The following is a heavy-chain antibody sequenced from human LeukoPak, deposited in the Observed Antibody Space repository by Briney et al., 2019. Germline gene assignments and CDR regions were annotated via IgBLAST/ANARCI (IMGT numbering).Heavy chain of an antibody. J-gene: IGHJ4*02. CDR2: IYYSGST. D-gene: IGHD2-2*01. Sequence: SETLALTCTVSGYSISSGYYWSWIRQPPGKGLEWIGYIYYSGSTNYNPSLKSRVTISVDTSKNQFSLKLSSVTAADTAVYYCARDQTGASCYDKWGQGTLVTVSS. CDR3: ARDQTGASCYDK. CDR1: GYSISSGYY. V-gene: IGHV4-61*01.